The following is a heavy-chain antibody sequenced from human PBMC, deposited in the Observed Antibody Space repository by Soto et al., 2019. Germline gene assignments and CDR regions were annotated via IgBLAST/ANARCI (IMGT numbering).Heavy chain of an antibody. V-gene: IGHV3-33*01. Sequence: QVQLVESGGGVVQPGGSLRLSCVASGFTFRNFGMHWVRQAPGKGLEWVAVISNDENIKQYADSVRGRFAIARGNSKNTLYLQVTSLRAEDTAIYYCARGLRSVLDYWGQGALVTVSS. D-gene: IGHD6-6*01. CDR1: GFTFRNFG. CDR3: ARGLRSVLDY. J-gene: IGHJ4*02. CDR2: ISNDENIK.